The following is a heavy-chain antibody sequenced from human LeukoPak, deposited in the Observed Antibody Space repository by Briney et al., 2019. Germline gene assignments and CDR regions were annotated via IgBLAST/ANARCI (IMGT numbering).Heavy chain of an antibody. CDR1: GYSFTSYW. D-gene: IGHD2-2*01. J-gene: IGHJ4*02. V-gene: IGHV5-51*01. CDR3: ARLGCSSTSCYWGRYFDY. CDR2: IYPGDSDT. Sequence: GESLKSSCKGSGYSFTSYWIGWVRQMPGKGLEWMGIIYPGDSDTRYSPSFQGQVTTSADKSISTAYLQWSSLKASDTAMYYCARLGCSSTSCYWGRYFDYWGQGTLVTVSS.